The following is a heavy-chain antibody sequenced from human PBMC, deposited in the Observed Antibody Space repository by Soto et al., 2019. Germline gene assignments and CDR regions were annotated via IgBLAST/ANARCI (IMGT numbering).Heavy chain of an antibody. CDR2: IWYDGSNK. J-gene: IGHJ6*02. Sequence: QVQLVESGGGVVQPGRSLRLSCAASGFTFSSYGMHWVRQAPGKGLEWVAVIWYDGSNKYYADSVKGRFTISRDNSKNXLYLQMNSLRAEDTAVYYCARGWGTDYYYYYGMDVWGQGTTVTVSS. D-gene: IGHD3-16*01. CDR3: ARGWGTDYYYYYGMDV. V-gene: IGHV3-33*01. CDR1: GFTFSSYG.